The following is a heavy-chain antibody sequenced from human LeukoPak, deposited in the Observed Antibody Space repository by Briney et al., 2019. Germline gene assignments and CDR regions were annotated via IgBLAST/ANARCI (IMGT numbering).Heavy chain of an antibody. CDR3: AKSQNILTGLGSLDY. D-gene: IGHD3-9*01. CDR2: ITGSGENT. Sequence: PGGSLRLSCSASGFIFSNSAMGSVRQAPGRGLERVAVITGSGENTSFADSVKGRFSIYRDNSNNMLYLEMSSLRVDDRDGYHCAKSQNILTGLGSLDYWGQGTLVTDCS. V-gene: IGHV3-23*01. CDR1: GFIFSNSA. J-gene: IGHJ4*02.